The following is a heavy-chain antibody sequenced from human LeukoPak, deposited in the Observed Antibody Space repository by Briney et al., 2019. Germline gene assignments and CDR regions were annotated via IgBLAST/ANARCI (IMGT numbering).Heavy chain of an antibody. D-gene: IGHD5-12*01. CDR1: GFTVSSNY. CDR2: IYSGGST. V-gene: IGHV3-66*02. J-gene: IGHJ4*02. Sequence: GGSLGLSCAASGFTVSSNYMSWVRQAPGKGLEWVSVIYSGGSTYYADSVKGRFTISRDNSKNTLYLQMNSLRAEDTAVYYCAVDIVATTAFDYWGQGTLVTVSS. CDR3: AVDIVATTAFDY.